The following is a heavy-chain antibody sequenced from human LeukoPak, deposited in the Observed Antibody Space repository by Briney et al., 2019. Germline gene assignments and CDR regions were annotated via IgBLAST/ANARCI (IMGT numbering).Heavy chain of an antibody. D-gene: IGHD1-26*01. V-gene: IGHV3-23*01. CDR2: ISGSGGST. CDR3: AKSPVGARGGFDY. CDR1: GFTFSSYA. Sequence: GGSLRLSCAASGFTFSSYAMSWVRQAPGKGLEWVSAISGSGGSTYYADSVKGRFTISRDNSKNTLYLQMNSLRAEDAAVYYCAKSPVGARGGFDYWGQGTLVTVSS. J-gene: IGHJ4*02.